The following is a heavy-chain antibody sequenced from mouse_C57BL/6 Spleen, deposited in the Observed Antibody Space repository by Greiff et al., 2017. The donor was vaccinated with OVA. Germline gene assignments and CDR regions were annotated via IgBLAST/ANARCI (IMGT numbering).Heavy chain of an antibody. CDR3: ARGIRLGWYFDV. D-gene: IGHD1-2*01. J-gene: IGHJ1*03. V-gene: IGHV1-69*01. CDR1: GYTFTSYW. Sequence: QVQLQPPGAELVMPGASVKLSCKASGYTFTSYWMHWVKQRPGQGLEWIGEIDPSDSYTNYNQKFKGKSTLTVDKSSSTAYMQLSSLTSEDSAVYYCARGIRLGWYFDVWGTGTTVTVSS. CDR2: IDPSDSYT.